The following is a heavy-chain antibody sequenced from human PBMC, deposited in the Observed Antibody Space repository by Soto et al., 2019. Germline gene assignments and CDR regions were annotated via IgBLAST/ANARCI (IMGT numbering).Heavy chain of an antibody. V-gene: IGHV4-34*01. J-gene: IGHJ6*02. Sequence: SETLSLTCAVYGGSFSGYYWSWIRQPPGKGLEWIGEINHSGSTSYNPSLKSRVTISVDTSKNQFSLKLSSVTAADTAVYYCARVHKRALLWFGELPSHYYYGMDVWGQGTTVTVSS. CDR3: ARVHKRALLWFGELPSHYYYGMDV. D-gene: IGHD3-10*01. CDR2: INHSGST. CDR1: GGSFSGYY.